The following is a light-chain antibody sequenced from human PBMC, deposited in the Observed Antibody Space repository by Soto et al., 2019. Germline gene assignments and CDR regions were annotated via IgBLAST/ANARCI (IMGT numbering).Light chain of an antibody. V-gene: IGKV3D-11*01. CDR2: DAS. J-gene: IGKJ5*01. Sequence: EVVLTQSPATLSVSPGEGVTLSCRASQGIGDTLAWYQHKPGQTPRLLIYDASNRATGSPARFSGSGSGTDFTLTISSLEPEDFAVYYCQQRSNTFGQGTRLEIK. CDR3: QQRSNT. CDR1: QGIGDT.